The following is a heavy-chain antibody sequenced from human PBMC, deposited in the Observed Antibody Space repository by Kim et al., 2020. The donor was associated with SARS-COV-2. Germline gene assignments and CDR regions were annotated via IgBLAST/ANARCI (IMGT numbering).Heavy chain of an antibody. CDR2: IYYSGST. V-gene: IGHV4-39*01. D-gene: IGHD2-15*01. J-gene: IGHJ5*02. Sequence: SETLSLTCTVSGGSISSSSYYWGWIRQPPGKGLEWIGSIYYSGSTYYNPSLKSRVTISVDTSKNQFSLKLSSVTAADTTVYYCARKIVVVVAARNDAGPNWFDPWGQGTLVTVSS. CDR1: GGSISSSSYY. CDR3: ARKIVVVVAARNDAGPNWFDP.